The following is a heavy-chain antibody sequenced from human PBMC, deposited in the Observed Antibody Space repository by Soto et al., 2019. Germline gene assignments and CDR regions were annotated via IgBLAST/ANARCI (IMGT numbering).Heavy chain of an antibody. V-gene: IGHV1-3*04. J-gene: IGHJ4*02. CDR2: INTGNGNT. CDR3: ARAISGYVS. D-gene: IGHD5-12*01. CDR1: GITSTTYA. Sequence: QVQLVQSGAEVKKPGASVNVSCKASGITSTTYAIHWVRQAPGQGLEWMGWINTGNGNTRYSQRFLGRVSLTTDTSASTASMDLSSLTSEDTAVYYCARAISGYVSWGQGTLITVSS.